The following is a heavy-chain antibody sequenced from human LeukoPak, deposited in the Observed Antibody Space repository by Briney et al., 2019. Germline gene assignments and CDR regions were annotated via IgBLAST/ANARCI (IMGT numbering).Heavy chain of an antibody. CDR2: IYFSGTT. J-gene: IGHJ5*02. Sequence: KPSETLSLTCPFSGASINAYYWGWFRQPPGKGLEWIGYIYFSGTTKYNPSLESRVTISVDTSKNQFSLKLSSVTAADTAVYYCARRRAEGGSNGHYNWFVPCCQGILVTVSS. CDR1: GASINAYY. CDR3: ARRRAEGGSNGHYNWFVP. D-gene: IGHD6-13*01. V-gene: IGHV4-59*08.